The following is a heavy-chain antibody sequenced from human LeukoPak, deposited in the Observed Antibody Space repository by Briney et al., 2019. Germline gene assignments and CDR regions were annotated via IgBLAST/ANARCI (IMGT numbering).Heavy chain of an antibody. Sequence: SETLSLTCTVSGYSISSGYYWGWIRQPPGQGLAWIGEINHSGSTNYNPSLKSRVTISVDTSKNQFSLKLSSVTAADTAVYYCAEVMVRGVRVRTYYFDYWGQGTLVTVSS. CDR3: AEVMVRGVRVRTYYFDY. V-gene: IGHV4-38-2*02. CDR1: GYSISSGYY. CDR2: INHSGST. J-gene: IGHJ4*02. D-gene: IGHD3-10*01.